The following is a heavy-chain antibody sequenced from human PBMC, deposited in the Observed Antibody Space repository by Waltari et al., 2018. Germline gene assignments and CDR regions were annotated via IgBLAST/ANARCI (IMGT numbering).Heavy chain of an antibody. Sequence: EVQLVESGGGLVQPGGSLRLSCATSGFTFSSYWMPWVRQAPGKGLVWVSRINTDGSSTSYADSVKGRFTISRDNAKNTLYLQMNSLRAEDTAVYYCASRRDSPFDYWGQGTLVTVSS. CDR3: ASRRDSPFDY. V-gene: IGHV3-74*01. J-gene: IGHJ4*02. CDR1: GFTFSSYW. CDR2: INTDGSST. D-gene: IGHD3-22*01.